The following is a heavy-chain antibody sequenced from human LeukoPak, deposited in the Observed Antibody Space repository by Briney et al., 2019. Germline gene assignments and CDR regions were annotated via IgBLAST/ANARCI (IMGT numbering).Heavy chain of an antibody. V-gene: IGHV4-4*07. CDR2: IYSTGST. Sequence: SETLSLTCTVSGDSISSYYCNWIRQPAGKGLEYIGRIYSTGSTNYNPSLKSRVTMSVDTSKNHFSLKLSSVTAADTAVYYCAATTSILAFDIWGQGTMVTVSS. J-gene: IGHJ3*02. CDR1: GDSISSYY. CDR3: AATTSILAFDI. D-gene: IGHD3-3*01.